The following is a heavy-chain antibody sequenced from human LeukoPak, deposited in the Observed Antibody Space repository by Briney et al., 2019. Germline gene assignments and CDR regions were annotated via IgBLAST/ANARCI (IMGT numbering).Heavy chain of an antibody. CDR3: AGDLYYYDSSGYYP. V-gene: IGHV1-2*02. CDR2: INPNSGGT. D-gene: IGHD3-22*01. CDR1: GYTFTGYY. J-gene: IGHJ5*02. Sequence: ASVKVSCKASGYTFTGYYMHWVRQAPGQGLEWMGWINPNSGGTNYAQKFQGRVTMTRDTSISTAYMELSRLRSDDTAVYYCAGDLYYYDSSGYYPWGQGTLVTVSS.